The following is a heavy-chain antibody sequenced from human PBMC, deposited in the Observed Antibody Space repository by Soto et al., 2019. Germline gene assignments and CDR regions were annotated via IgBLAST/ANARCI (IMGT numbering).Heavy chain of an antibody. CDR2: ISSSGKTI. J-gene: IGHJ6*02. CDR1: GFTFSNYE. CDR3: AKGGGSGPIYYYYGLDV. Sequence: GGSLRLSCAASGFTFSNYEMNWVRQAPGKGLEWVSYISSSGKTIYYADSVKGRFTISRDNSKNTLYLQITSLSAEDTAVYFCAKGGGSGPIYYYYGLDVWGQGTTVTVSS. V-gene: IGHV3-48*03. D-gene: IGHD2-15*01.